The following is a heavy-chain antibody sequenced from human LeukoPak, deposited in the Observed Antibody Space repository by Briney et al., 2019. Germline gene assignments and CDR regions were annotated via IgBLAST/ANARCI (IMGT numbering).Heavy chain of an antibody. D-gene: IGHD2-15*01. V-gene: IGHV3-30*02. CDR1: GFTFSSYG. CDR3: ARDDPDCSGGSCDFDY. Sequence: GGSLRLSCAASGFTFSSYGMHWVRQAPGKGLEWVAFIRYDGSNKYYADSVKGRFTISRDNSKNTLYLQMNSLRAEDTAVYYCARDDPDCSGGSCDFDYWGQGTLVTVSS. J-gene: IGHJ4*02. CDR2: IRYDGSNK.